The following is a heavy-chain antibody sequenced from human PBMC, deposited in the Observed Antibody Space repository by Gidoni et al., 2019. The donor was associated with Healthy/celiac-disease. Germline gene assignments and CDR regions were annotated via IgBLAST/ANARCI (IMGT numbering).Heavy chain of an antibody. V-gene: IGHV3-21*01. CDR3: ARDHSVGNEENYYYYGMDV. Sequence: EVQLVESGGGLVKPGGSLRLSWAASGFTFSSYSMNWVRQAPGKGLEWVSSISSISSYIYYADSVKGRFTISRDNAKNSLYLQMNSLRAEDTAVYYCARDHSVGNEENYYYYGMDVWGQGTTVTVSS. D-gene: IGHD6-13*01. J-gene: IGHJ6*02. CDR1: GFTFSSYS. CDR2: ISSISSYI.